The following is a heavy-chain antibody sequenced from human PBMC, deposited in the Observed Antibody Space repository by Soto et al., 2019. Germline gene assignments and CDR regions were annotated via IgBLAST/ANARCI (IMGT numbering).Heavy chain of an antibody. CDR1: GFTFSTYS. Sequence: PGGSLRLSCAASGFTFSTYSMNWVRQAPGKGLEWVSSISSSSSYIYYADSVKGRFTISTDNAKNSLYLQMNSLRAEDTAVYYCARDLRADGSGSYFVQDYYYGMDVWGQGTTVTSP. CDR3: ARDLRADGSGSYFVQDYYYGMDV. V-gene: IGHV3-21*01. J-gene: IGHJ6*02. CDR2: ISSSSSYI. D-gene: IGHD3-10*01.